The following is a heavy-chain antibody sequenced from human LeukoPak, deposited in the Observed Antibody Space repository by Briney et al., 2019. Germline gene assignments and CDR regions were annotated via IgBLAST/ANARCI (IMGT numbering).Heavy chain of an antibody. D-gene: IGHD2-21*01. CDR2: INQGGGDT. CDR3: ARLLGDRTIYDY. Sequence: PGVPLRLSCAASGFTFRTCRMSWVPQAPGKGLEWGASINQGGGDTYYVESVKGRFTISRDNAMNSFFLQMNNLRVEDTAVYYCARLLGDRTIYDYWGQGALVTVSS. V-gene: IGHV3-7*01. J-gene: IGHJ4*02. CDR1: GFTFRTCR.